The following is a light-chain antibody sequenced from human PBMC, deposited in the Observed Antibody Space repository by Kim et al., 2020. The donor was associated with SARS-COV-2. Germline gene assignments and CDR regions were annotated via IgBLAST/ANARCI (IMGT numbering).Light chain of an antibody. CDR2: DVS. CDR3: SSYTSSSTWV. CDR1: SSDVGGYNY. V-gene: IGLV2-14*03. J-gene: IGLJ3*02. Sequence: QSALTQPASVSGSPGQSITISCTGTSSDVGGYNYVSWYQQYPGKAPNLMIYDVSKRPSGVSNRFSGSKSGNTASLTISGLQAEDEAGYYCSSYTSSSTWVFGGGTQLTVL.